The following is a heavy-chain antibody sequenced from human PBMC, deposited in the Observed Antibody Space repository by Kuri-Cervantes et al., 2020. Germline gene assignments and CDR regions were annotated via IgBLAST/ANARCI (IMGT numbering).Heavy chain of an antibody. CDR1: GGSISSSSYY. D-gene: IGHD2-2*01. J-gene: IGHJ4*02. V-gene: IGHV4-39*01. CDR2: IYYSGST. Sequence: SETLSLTCTVSGGSISSSSYYWGWIRQPPGKGLEWIGSIYYSGSTYYNPSLKSRVTISVDTPKNQFSLKLSSVTAADTAVYYCARHRPKYQLLPFDYWGQGTLVTVSS. CDR3: ARHRPKYQLLPFDY.